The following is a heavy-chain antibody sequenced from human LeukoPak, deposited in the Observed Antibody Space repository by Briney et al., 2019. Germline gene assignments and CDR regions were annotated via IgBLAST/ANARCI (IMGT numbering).Heavy chain of an antibody. CDR3: AKALNYWYFDL. CDR1: GFTLSSYW. Sequence: GGSLRLSCAASGFTLSSYWMHWVRQAPGKGLVWVSRINSYGSITSYADSVKGRFTISRDTSKNTLYLQMNSLRAEDTATYYCAKALNYWYFDLWGRGNLVTVST. J-gene: IGHJ2*01. CDR2: INSYGSIT. V-gene: IGHV3-74*01.